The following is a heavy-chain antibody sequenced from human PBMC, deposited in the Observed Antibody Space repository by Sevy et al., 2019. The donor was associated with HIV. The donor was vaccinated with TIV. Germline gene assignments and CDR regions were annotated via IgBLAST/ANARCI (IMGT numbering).Heavy chain of an antibody. Sequence: SETLSLTCTVSGGSISRYYWSWIREPPGKGLEWIGYIYYNGNTNYNPSLKSRVTISVDTSKNQFSLKLSAVTAADTALYFCARAPRGLSTHFDYWGQGALVTVSS. D-gene: IGHD2-15*01. CDR2: IYYNGNT. CDR3: ARAPRGLSTHFDY. CDR1: GGSISRYY. V-gene: IGHV4-59*01. J-gene: IGHJ4*02.